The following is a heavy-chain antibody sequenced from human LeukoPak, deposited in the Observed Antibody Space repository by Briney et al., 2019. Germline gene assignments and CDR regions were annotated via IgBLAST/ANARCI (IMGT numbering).Heavy chain of an antibody. V-gene: IGHV1-69*04. CDR3: ARDRRDGYNLVDY. J-gene: IGHJ4*02. CDR1: GGTFSSYA. D-gene: IGHD5-24*01. Sequence: SVKVSRKASGGTFSSYAISWVRQAPGQGLEWMGRIIPILGIANYAQKFQGRVTITADKSTSTAYMELSSLRSEDTAVYYCARDRRDGYNLVDYWGQGTLVTVSS. CDR2: IIPILGIA.